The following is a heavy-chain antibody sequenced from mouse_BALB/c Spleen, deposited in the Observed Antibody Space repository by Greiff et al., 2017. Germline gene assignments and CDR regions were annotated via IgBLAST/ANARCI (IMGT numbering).Heavy chain of an antibody. J-gene: IGHJ4*01. Sequence: VNVVESGPGLVAPSQSLSITCTVSGFSLTGYGVNWVRQPPGKGLEWLGMIWGDGSTDYNSALKSRLSISKDNSKSQVFLKMNSLQTDDTARYYCATPSTMITTRGHYYAMDYWGQGTSGTVAS. CDR3: ATPSTMITTRGHYYAMDY. V-gene: IGHV2-6-7*01. CDR1: GFSLTGYG. CDR2: IWGDGST. D-gene: IGHD2-4*01.